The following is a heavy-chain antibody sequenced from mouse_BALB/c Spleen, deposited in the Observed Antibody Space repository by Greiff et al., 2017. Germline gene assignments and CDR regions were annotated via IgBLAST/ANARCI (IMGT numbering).Heavy chain of an antibody. Sequence: EVKLVESGPGLVKPSQSLSLTCTVTGYSITSDYAWNWIRQFPGNKLEWMGYISYSGSTSYNPSLKSRISITRDTSKNQFFLQLNSVTTEDTATYYCARGGPYYDYDEVFAYWGQGTLVTVSA. CDR1: GYSITSDYA. CDR2: ISYSGST. J-gene: IGHJ3*01. CDR3: ARGGPYYDYDEVFAY. V-gene: IGHV3-2*02. D-gene: IGHD2-4*01.